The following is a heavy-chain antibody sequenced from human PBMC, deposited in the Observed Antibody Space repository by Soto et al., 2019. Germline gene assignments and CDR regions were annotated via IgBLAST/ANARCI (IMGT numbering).Heavy chain of an antibody. Sequence: QVQLVQSGAGVKKPGSSVKVSCKASGGTFSSYTISWVRQAPGQGLEWMGRIIPILGIANYAQKFQGRVTITADKSTSTAYMELSSLRSEDTAVYYCARYFGNVVVIATEYFQHWGQGTLVTVSS. CDR1: GGTFSSYT. J-gene: IGHJ1*01. D-gene: IGHD2-21*01. V-gene: IGHV1-69*02. CDR2: IIPILGIA. CDR3: ARYFGNVVVIATEYFQH.